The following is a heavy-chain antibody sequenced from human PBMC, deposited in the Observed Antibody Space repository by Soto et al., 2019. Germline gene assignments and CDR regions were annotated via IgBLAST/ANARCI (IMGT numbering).Heavy chain of an antibody. Sequence: GGSLRLSCAASGFNFSSYAINWIRQDPGKGLEWVAVISYDGSNKYYADSVKGRFTISRDNSKNTLYLQMNSLRAEDTAVYYCARAGSGSYGAFDIWGQGTMVTVSS. J-gene: IGHJ3*02. CDR3: ARAGSGSYGAFDI. D-gene: IGHD1-26*01. CDR2: ISYDGSNK. V-gene: IGHV3-30-3*01. CDR1: GFNFSSYA.